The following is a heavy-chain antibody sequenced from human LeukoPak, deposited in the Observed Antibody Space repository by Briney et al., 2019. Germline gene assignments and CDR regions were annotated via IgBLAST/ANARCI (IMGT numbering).Heavy chain of an antibody. V-gene: IGHV4-59*01. CDR3: ARELAGATGYFDY. D-gene: IGHD1-26*01. CDR1: GGSISSYY. CDR2: IYYSGST. Sequence: SETLSLTCTVSGGSISSYYWSWIRQPPGKGLEWIGYIYYSGSTNYNPSLKSRVTISVDTSKNQFSLKLSSVTAADTAVYYCARELAGATGYFDYWGQGTLVTVSS. J-gene: IGHJ4*02.